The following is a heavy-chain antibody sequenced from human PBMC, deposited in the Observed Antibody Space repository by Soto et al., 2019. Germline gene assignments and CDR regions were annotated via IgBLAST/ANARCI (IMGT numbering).Heavy chain of an antibody. Sequence: VQLVESGGGLVQPGGSLRLSCAASGFTFSSYWMHWVRQAPGEGLVWVSRIDFDGTTINYADSVKGRFTISRDNAKNTLYLQLNSLRAEDTAVYYCARAGSYRFDYWGQGTLVTVSS. V-gene: IGHV3-74*01. J-gene: IGHJ4*02. CDR1: GFTFSSYW. D-gene: IGHD3-10*01. CDR2: IDFDGTTI. CDR3: ARAGSYRFDY.